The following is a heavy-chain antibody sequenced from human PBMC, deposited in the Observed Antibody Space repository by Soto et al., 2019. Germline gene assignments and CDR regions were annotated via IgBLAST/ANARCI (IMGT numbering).Heavy chain of an antibody. CDR2: INHSGST. V-gene: IGHV4-34*01. Sequence: KPSETLSLTCAVYGGSFSGYYWSWIRQPPGKGLEWIGEINHSGSTNYNPSLKSRVTISVDTSKNQFSLKLSSVTAADTAVYYCARGPYCSSTSCYYYYYYGMDVWGQGTTVTVSS. D-gene: IGHD2-2*01. CDR1: GGSFSGYY. J-gene: IGHJ6*02. CDR3: ARGPYCSSTSCYYYYYYGMDV.